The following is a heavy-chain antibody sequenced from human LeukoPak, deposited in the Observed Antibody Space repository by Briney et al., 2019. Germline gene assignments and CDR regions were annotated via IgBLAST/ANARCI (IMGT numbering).Heavy chain of an antibody. V-gene: IGHV1-2*02. Sequence: ASVKVSCKASGGTFSSYAISWVRQAPGQGLEWMGWINPNSGGTNYAQKFQGRVTMTRDTSISTAYMELSRLRSDDTAVYYCARDLAVAFMDIWGQGTMVTVSS. CDR2: INPNSGGT. D-gene: IGHD6-19*01. CDR3: ARDLAVAFMDI. CDR1: GGTFSSYA. J-gene: IGHJ3*02.